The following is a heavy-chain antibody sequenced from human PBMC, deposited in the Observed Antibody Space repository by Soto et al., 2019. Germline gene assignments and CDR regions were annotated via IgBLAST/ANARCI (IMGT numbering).Heavy chain of an antibody. J-gene: IGHJ3*02. Sequence: GGSLRLSCAASGFTFSSYAMSWVRQAPGKGLEWVSAISGSGGSTYYADSVKGRFTISRDNSKNTLYLQMNSLRAEDTAVYYCANPGAQIYCSGGSCYSSYGLDAFDIWGQGTMVTVSS. CDR1: GFTFSSYA. V-gene: IGHV3-23*01. D-gene: IGHD2-15*01. CDR3: ANPGAQIYCSGGSCYSSYGLDAFDI. CDR2: ISGSGGST.